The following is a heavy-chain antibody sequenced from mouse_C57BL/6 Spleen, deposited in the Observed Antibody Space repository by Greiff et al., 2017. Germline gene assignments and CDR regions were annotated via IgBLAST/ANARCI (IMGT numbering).Heavy chain of an antibody. Sequence: EVKLQESGGGLVQPGGSLSLSCAASGFTFTDYYMSWVRQPPGKALEWLGFIRNKANGYTTEYSASVKGRFTISSDNSQSILYLQLKALRAEDSATYYCATYGSSYDWYFDVWGTGTTVTVSS. V-gene: IGHV7-3*01. D-gene: IGHD1-1*01. J-gene: IGHJ1*03. CDR1: GFTFTDYY. CDR3: ATYGSSYDWYFDV. CDR2: IRNKANGYTT.